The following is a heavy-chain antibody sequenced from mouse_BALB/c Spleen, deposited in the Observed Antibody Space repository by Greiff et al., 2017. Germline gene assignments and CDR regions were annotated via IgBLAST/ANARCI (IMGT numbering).Heavy chain of an antibody. CDR2: ISSGGSYT. D-gene: IGHD4-1*01. Sequence: EVQRVESGGGLVKPGGSLKLSCAASGFTFSSYTMSWVRQTPEKRLEWVATISSGGSYTYYPDSVKGRFTISRDNAKNTLYLQMSSLKSEDTAMYYCTRDETGTFAYWGQGTLVTVSA. J-gene: IGHJ3*01. V-gene: IGHV5-6-4*01. CDR3: TRDETGTFAY. CDR1: GFTFSSYT.